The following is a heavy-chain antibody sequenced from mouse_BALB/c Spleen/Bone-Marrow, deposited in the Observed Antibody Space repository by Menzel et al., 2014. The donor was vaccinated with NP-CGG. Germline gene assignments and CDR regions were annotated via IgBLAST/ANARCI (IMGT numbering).Heavy chain of an antibody. Sequence: ESGGGFVQPGGSLKLSCAASGFTFSSYGMSWVRQTPDKRLELVATINSNGGSTYYPDSVKGQFTISRDNAKNTLYLQMSSLKSEDTAMYYCARIWAYYAMDYWGQGTTITVSS. V-gene: IGHV5-6-3*01. CDR3: ARIWAYYAMDY. CDR2: INSNGGST. D-gene: IGHD4-1*01. CDR1: GFTFSSYG. J-gene: IGHJ4*01.